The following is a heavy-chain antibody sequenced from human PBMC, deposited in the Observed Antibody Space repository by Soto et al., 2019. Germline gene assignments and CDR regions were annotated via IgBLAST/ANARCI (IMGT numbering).Heavy chain of an antibody. D-gene: IGHD2-15*01. CDR3: ASWLYSLNF. Sequence: GGSLRLSCAASGFIFRSFWMSWVRQAPGKGLEWVANIKQDGTEKNYLDSVKGRFTISRDNAKNSLYLEINSLRTEDTAVYYCASWLYSLNFWGQGTQVTVSS. V-gene: IGHV3-7*02. J-gene: IGHJ4*02. CDR1: GFIFRSFW. CDR2: IKQDGTEK.